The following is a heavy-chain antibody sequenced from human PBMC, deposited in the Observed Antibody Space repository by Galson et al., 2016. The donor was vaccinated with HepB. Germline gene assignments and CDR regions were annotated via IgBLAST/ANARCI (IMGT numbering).Heavy chain of an antibody. J-gene: IGHJ4*02. D-gene: IGHD2/OR15-2a*01. V-gene: IGHV3-48*02. CDR1: GFSFNSFG. CDR3: ARVYDFHYSGDY. CDR2: INGTSTTI. Sequence: SLRLSCAASGFSFNSFGMNWVRQAPGKGLEWLAYINGTSTTIYYADSVKGRFTISRDNAKNALFLQMNGLSDEDTAIYYCARVYDFHYSGDYWGQGTLVSVS.